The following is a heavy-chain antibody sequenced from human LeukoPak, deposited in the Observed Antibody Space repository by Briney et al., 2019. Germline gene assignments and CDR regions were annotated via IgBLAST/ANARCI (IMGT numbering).Heavy chain of an antibody. CDR1: GGSISRYY. V-gene: IGHV4-4*07. J-gene: IGHJ5*02. Sequence: PSETLSLTCTVSGGSISRYYWTWIRQPAGKGLEWIGRIYTSGSTNYNPSLKSRVTMSVDTSKNQFSLKLSSVTAADTAVYYCARAVSGYSYGPDWFDPWGQGTLVTVSS. CDR2: IYTSGST. D-gene: IGHD5-18*01. CDR3: ARAVSGYSYGPDWFDP.